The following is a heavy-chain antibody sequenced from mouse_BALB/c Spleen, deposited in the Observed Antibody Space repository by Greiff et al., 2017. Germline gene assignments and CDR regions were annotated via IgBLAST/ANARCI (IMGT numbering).Heavy chain of an antibody. Sequence: QVQLKQSGAELAKPGASVKMSCKASGYTFTSYWMHWVKQRPGQGLEWIGYINPSTGYTEYNQKFKDKATLTADKSSSTAYMQLSSLTSEDSAVYYCARDTAIYWGQGTTLTVSS. D-gene: IGHD1-2*01. CDR3: ARDTAIY. CDR1: GYTFTSYW. V-gene: IGHV1-7*01. J-gene: IGHJ2*01. CDR2: INPSTGYT.